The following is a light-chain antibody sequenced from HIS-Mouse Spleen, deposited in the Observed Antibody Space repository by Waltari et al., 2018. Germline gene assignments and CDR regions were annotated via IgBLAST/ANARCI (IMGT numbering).Light chain of an antibody. V-gene: IGKV1-8*01. CDR3: QQYNSYSWT. Sequence: AIRMTQSPSSLSASTGDRVTIPCRASQGISSYLAWYQQKPGKAPKLLIYAASTLQSGVPSRFSGSGSGTDFTLTISCLQSEDFATYYCQQYNSYSWTFGQGTKVEIK. CDR2: AAS. J-gene: IGKJ1*01. CDR1: QGISSY.